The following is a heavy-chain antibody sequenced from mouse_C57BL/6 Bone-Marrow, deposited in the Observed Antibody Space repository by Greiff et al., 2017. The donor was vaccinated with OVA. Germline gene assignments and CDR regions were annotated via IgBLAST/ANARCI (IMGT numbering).Heavy chain of an antibody. Sequence: EVKLVESGPELVKPGASVKIPCKASGYTFTDYNMDWVKQSHGKSLEWIGDINPNNGGTIYNQKFKGKATLTVDKSSSTAYMELRSLTSEDTAVYYCAREGYDYAFAYWGQGTLVTVSA. CDR3: AREGYDYAFAY. D-gene: IGHD2-4*01. CDR2: INPNNGGT. V-gene: IGHV1-18*01. CDR1: GYTFTDYN. J-gene: IGHJ3*01.